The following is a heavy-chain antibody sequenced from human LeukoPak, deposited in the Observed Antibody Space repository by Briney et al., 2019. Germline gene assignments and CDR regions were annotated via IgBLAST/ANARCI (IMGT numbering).Heavy chain of an antibody. D-gene: IGHD4-17*01. V-gene: IGHV3-21*04. CDR2: ISSSSSYI. CDR3: AKEDYRDHTTGFDS. Sequence: GGSLRLSCAASGFTFSSYSMNWVRQAPGEGLEWVSSISSSSSYIYYADSVKGRFTISRDNAKNSLYLQMDSLRAEDTAIYYCAKEDYRDHTTGFDSWGQGTLVTVSS. CDR1: GFTFSSYS. J-gene: IGHJ5*01.